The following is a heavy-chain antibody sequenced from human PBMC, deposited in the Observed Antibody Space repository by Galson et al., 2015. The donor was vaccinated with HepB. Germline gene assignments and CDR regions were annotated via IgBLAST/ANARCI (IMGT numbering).Heavy chain of an antibody. CDR1: GFTFSSYG. D-gene: IGHD2-2*01. CDR2: IWYDGSNK. V-gene: IGHV3-33*01. J-gene: IGHJ4*02. Sequence: SLRLSCAASGFTFSSYGMHWVRQAPGKGLEWVAVIWYDGSNKYYADSVKGRFTISRDNPKNTLYLQMNSLRAEDTAVYYCARDLSHIVVVPAAQPSGIDYWGQGTLVTVSS. CDR3: ARDLSHIVVVPAAQPSGIDY.